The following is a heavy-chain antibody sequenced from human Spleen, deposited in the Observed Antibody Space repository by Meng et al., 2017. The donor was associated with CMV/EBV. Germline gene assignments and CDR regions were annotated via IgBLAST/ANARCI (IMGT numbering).Heavy chain of an antibody. V-gene: IGHV1-69*05. CDR3: PTSGRYYYYYGMDV. D-gene: IGHD6-25*01. Sequence: SVKVSCKASAGTFSSYAISWVRQAPGQGLEWMGGIIPIFGTANYAQKLQGRVTITTDESTSTAYMELRSLRSEDTAVYYCPTSGRYYYYYGMDVWGQGTTVTVSS. CDR2: IIPIFGTA. CDR1: AGTFSSYA. J-gene: IGHJ6*02.